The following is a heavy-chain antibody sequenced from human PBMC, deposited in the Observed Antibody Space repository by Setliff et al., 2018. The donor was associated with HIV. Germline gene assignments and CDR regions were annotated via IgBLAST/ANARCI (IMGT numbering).Heavy chain of an antibody. CDR3: ATSLITVPPDAFDI. J-gene: IGHJ3*02. CDR1: GGSTSSSSYY. CDR2: IYHNGNT. Sequence: SETLSLTCTVAGGSTSSSSYYWGWIRQPPGMGLEWIASIYHNGNTYYNPSLKSRVTMSVDTSKNQFSLKLSSVTAADTAVYYCATSLITVPPDAFDIWGQGTMLTVSS. V-gene: IGHV4-39*07. D-gene: IGHD4-4*01.